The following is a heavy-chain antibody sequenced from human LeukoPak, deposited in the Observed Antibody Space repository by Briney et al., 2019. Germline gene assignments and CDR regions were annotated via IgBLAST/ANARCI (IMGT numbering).Heavy chain of an antibody. D-gene: IGHD5-12*01. CDR3: ARSRGDSGYDAPGY. CDR2: ISSSSTYI. Sequence: GGSLRLSCAASGFTFSSYGMNWVRQAPGKGLEWVSSISSSSTYIYYADSLKGRFTISRDNAKNSLYLQMNSLRAEDTAVYYCARSRGDSGYDAPGYWGQGTLVTVSS. CDR1: GFTFSSYG. V-gene: IGHV3-21*01. J-gene: IGHJ4*02.